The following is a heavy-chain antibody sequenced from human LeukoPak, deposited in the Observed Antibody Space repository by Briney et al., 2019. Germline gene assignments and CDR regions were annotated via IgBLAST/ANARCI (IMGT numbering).Heavy chain of an antibody. CDR1: GYTFSSYT. D-gene: IGHD1-26*01. V-gene: IGHV1-3*01. Sequence: ASVKVSCKASGYTFSSYTMHWVRQAPGQRLEWMGWITAGNGDTKYSQKFQGRVTITRDTSASTAYLELNSLRSEDTALYYCAREAQGGSYYDWFDPWGQGTLVTVSS. CDR3: AREAQGGSYYDWFDP. CDR2: ITAGNGDT. J-gene: IGHJ5*02.